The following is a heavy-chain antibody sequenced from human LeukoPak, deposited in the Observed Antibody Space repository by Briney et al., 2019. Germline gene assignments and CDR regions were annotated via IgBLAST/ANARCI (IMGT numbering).Heavy chain of an antibody. J-gene: IGHJ5*02. CDR1: GYTFTSYY. V-gene: IGHV1-46*01. Sequence: ASVKVSCEASGYTFTSYYMHWVRQAPGQGLEWMGIINPSGGSTSYAQKFQGRVTMTRDTSTSTVYMELSSLRSEDTAVYYCARDHSSSWYSSWFDPWGQGTLVTVSS. CDR2: INPSGGST. D-gene: IGHD6-13*01. CDR3: ARDHSSSWYSSWFDP.